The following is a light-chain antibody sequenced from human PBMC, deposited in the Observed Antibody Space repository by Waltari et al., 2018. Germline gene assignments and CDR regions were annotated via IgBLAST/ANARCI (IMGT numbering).Light chain of an antibody. J-gene: IGKJ5*01. Sequence: DIQMTQSPSSVSASVGDSVTLTCRASQSISTWLAWHQQKPGKAPKLLIYAASSLQSEVPSRFSGSGSGTDFTLTISSLQPEDFATYFCQQADSFPITFGQGTRVEI. V-gene: IGKV1D-12*01. CDR1: QSISTW. CDR2: AAS. CDR3: QQADSFPIT.